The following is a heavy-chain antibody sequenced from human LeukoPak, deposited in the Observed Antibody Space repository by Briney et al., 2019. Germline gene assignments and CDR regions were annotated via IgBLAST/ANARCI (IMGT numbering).Heavy chain of an antibody. D-gene: IGHD6-19*01. J-gene: IGHJ1*01. CDR3: AGASVAGKLQH. CDR1: GGSISSYY. V-gene: IGHV4-59*01. CDR2: IYYSGST. Sequence: PSGTLSLTCTVSGGSISSYYWSWIRQPPGKGLEWIGYIYYSGSTNYNPSLKSRVTISVDTSKNQFSLKLSSVTAADTAVYYCAGASVAGKLQHWGQGTLVTVSS.